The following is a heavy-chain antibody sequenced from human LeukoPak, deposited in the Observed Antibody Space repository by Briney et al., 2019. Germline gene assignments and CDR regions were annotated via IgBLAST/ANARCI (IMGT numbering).Heavy chain of an antibody. J-gene: IGHJ4*02. CDR3: AKLDYYGSGSDCIPTSPFDY. V-gene: IGHV3-23*01. Sequence: GGSLRLPCAASGFTFSNYAMAWVRQAPGKGLEWVSAISGSGGSTYYADSVKGRFTISRDNSKNTLYLQMNSLRAEDTAVYYCAKLDYYGSGSDCIPTSPFDYWGQGTLVTFSS. D-gene: IGHD3-10*01. CDR1: GFTFSNYA. CDR2: ISGSGGST.